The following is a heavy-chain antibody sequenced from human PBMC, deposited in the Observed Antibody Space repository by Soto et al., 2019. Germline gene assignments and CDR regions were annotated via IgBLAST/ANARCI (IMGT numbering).Heavy chain of an antibody. V-gene: IGHV5-51*01. CDR3: ARQTYYYDSSGPNWFDP. D-gene: IGHD3-22*01. CDR2: IYPGDSDT. CDR1: GYSFSSYW. J-gene: IGHJ5*02. Sequence: GESLKISCKGSGYSFSSYWIGWVRQMPGKGLEWMGIIYPGDSDTRYSPSFQGQVTISADKSISTAYLQWSSLKASDTAMYYCARQTYYYDSSGPNWFDPWGQGTLVTASS.